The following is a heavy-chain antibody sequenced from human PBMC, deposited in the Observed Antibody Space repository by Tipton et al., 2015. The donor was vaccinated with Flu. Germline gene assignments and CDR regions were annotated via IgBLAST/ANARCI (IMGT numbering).Heavy chain of an antibody. CDR2: ISSSSSTI. J-gene: IGHJ4*02. D-gene: IGHD3-10*01. CDR1: GFTFSSYS. V-gene: IGHV3-48*02. CDR3: ARVGFGELLHFDY. Sequence: SLRLSCAASGFTFSSYSMNWVRQAPGKGLEWVSYISSSSSTIYYADSVKGRFTISRDNAKNSLYLQMNSLRDEDTAVYYCARVGFGELLHFDYWGQGTLATVSS.